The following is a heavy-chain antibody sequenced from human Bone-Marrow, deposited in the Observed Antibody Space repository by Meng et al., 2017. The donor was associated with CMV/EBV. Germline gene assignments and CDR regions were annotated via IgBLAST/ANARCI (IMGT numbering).Heavy chain of an antibody. CDR1: GFTFSSYS. V-gene: IGHV3-21*01. J-gene: IGHJ6*02. D-gene: IGHD3-3*01. CDR2: ISSSSSYI. CDR3: ARDEGYYDFWSGYYTGEHYYYYGMDV. Sequence: GESLKISCAASGFTFSSYSMNWVRQAPGKGLEWVSSISSSSSYIYYADSVKGRFTISRDNAKNTLYLQMNSLRAEDTAVYYCARDEGYYDFWSGYYTGEHYYYYGMDVWGQGTTVTVSS.